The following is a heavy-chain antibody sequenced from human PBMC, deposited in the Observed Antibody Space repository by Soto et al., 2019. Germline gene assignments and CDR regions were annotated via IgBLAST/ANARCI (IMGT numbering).Heavy chain of an antibody. CDR2: INSRGTYT. D-gene: IGHD1-26*01. CDR1: GFSFSSYT. CDR3: RREEYDG. V-gene: IGHV3-21*01. Sequence: EVQLVESGGGLVKPGGSLRVSCTASGFSFSSYTMSWVRQAPGKGLEWVSSINSRGTYTVYADSVKGRFTISRDNVKNSVYLQLGSLRAEDSGVYYCRREEYDGWGQGTLVTVSS. J-gene: IGHJ4*02.